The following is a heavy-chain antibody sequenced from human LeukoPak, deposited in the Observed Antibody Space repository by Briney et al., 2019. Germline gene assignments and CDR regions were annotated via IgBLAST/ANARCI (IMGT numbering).Heavy chain of an antibody. CDR1: GYTFTGYY. V-gene: IGHV1-2*02. J-gene: IGHJ4*02. Sequence: ASVKVSCKASGYTFTGYYMHWVRQAPGQGLEWMGWINPNSGGANYAQKFQGRVTMTRDTSISTAYMGLSRLTSDDTAVYYCARVETYCSGGDCYSRWVGYWGQGTLVTVSS. D-gene: IGHD2-15*01. CDR3: ARVETYCSGGDCYSRWVGY. CDR2: INPNSGGA.